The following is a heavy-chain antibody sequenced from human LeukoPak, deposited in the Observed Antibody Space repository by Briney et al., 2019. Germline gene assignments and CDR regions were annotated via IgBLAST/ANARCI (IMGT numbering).Heavy chain of an antibody. Sequence: GGSLRLFCSASGFTFNSYPVHWVRQAPGKGLEYVSGISRNGGSTYYSVSVKFRITISRDNYKHTLYLQMSSLRAKDTAVYYCVKESAFMVAPNSAFDIWGQGTMVTVSS. J-gene: IGHJ3*02. D-gene: IGHD3-3*02. CDR1: GFTFNSYP. V-gene: IGHV3-64D*06. CDR3: VKESAFMVAPNSAFDI. CDR2: ISRNGGST.